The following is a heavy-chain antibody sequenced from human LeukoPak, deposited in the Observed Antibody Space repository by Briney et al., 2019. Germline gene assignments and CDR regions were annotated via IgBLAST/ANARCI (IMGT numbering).Heavy chain of an antibody. CDR1: GGSISSSSYY. V-gene: IGHV4-39*01. D-gene: IGHD2-21*02. Sequence: PSETLSLTCTVSGGSISSSSYYWGWLPQPPGKGLEWIGSFYYSGSTYYSPSLKGRVTTSVDTSKNQFSLKLRSVTAADTAVYYCARLQVHCGGDCYTRWFDPWGQGTLVTVSS. CDR3: ARLQVHCGGDCYTRWFDP. J-gene: IGHJ5*02. CDR2: FYYSGST.